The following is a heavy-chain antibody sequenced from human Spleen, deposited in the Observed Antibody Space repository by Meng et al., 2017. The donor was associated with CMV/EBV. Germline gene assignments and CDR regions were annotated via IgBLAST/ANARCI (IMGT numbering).Heavy chain of an antibody. CDR3: GRYTSSWHGMFRFDY. V-gene: IGHV4-30-4*01. J-gene: IGHJ4*02. CDR1: GDSISGGDYD. Sequence: SGDSISGGDYDWSWIRQPQGKGLEWIGDISHSGSTYYNSSLESRLTRSVDTSKNQFSLKLNSVTAADTAVYYCGRYTSSWHGMFRFDYWGQGTLVTVSS. D-gene: IGHD6-13*01. CDR2: ISHSGST.